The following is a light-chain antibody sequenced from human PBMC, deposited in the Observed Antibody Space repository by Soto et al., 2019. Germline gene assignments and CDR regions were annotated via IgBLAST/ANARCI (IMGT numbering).Light chain of an antibody. CDR2: GAS. J-gene: IGKJ5*01. Sequence: DIGLTQSPGTLSLSPGERATLSCRARQSVSSSYLAWYQQKPGQAPRLLIYGASSRATGIPDRFSGSGSGTDFTLTISRLEPEDFAVYYCQQYGSSPLTFGQGTRLEIK. CDR3: QQYGSSPLT. CDR1: QSVSSSY. V-gene: IGKV3-20*01.